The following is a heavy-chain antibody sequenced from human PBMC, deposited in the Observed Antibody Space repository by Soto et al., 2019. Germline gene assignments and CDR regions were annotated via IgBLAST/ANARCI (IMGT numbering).Heavy chain of an antibody. J-gene: IGHJ4*02. Sequence: ASVKVSCKASGYTFTGYYMHWVREAPGQGLEWMGWINPNSGGTNYAKKFQGRVTMTRDTSISTAYMELSRLRSDDTAVYYCARESDPLGGYAPYFDYWGQGTLVTVSS. V-gene: IGHV1-2*02. CDR2: INPNSGGT. CDR3: ARESDPLGGYAPYFDY. D-gene: IGHD5-12*01. CDR1: GYTFTGYY.